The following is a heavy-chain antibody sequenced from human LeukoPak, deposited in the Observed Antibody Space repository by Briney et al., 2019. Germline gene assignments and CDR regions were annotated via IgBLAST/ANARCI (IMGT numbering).Heavy chain of an antibody. J-gene: IGHJ4*02. CDR2: ISGSGGST. Sequence: PGGSLRLSCAASGFTFSSYGMSWVRQAPGKGLEWVLAISGSGGSTYYADSVKGRFTISRDNSKSTLYLQMNSLRAEDTAVYYCAKRSAESSGYFDYWGQGTLVTVSS. D-gene: IGHD6-19*01. CDR3: AKRSAESSGYFDY. CDR1: GFTFSSYG. V-gene: IGHV3-23*01.